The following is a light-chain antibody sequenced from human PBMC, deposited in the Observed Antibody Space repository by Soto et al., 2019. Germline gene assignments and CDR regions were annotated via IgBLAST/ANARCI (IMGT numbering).Light chain of an antibody. CDR2: GAS. CDR1: QKVINSY. Sequence: EIVLTQSPGTLSLSPGERVALSCRASQKVINSYLAWYQQKPGQAPRLLMYGASSGATGIPDRFSGSGSGTDFTLTISRLEPEDSAMYYCQQYGSSPRTFGQGTKVDIK. CDR3: QQYGSSPRT. V-gene: IGKV3-20*01. J-gene: IGKJ1*01.